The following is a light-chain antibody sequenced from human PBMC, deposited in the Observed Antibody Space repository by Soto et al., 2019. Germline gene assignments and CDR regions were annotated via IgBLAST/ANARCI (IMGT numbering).Light chain of an antibody. V-gene: IGLV2-14*01. CDR2: DVS. CDR3: SSYTSSSTYV. CDR1: SSDVGGYNS. J-gene: IGLJ1*01. Sequence: QSALTQPASVSGSPGQSITISCTGTSSDVGGYNSVSWYQQHPGKAPKLMIYDVSNRPSGVSNRFSGSKSGNTASLTISGLQAEDEADYYCSSYTSSSTYVFGTGPRSPS.